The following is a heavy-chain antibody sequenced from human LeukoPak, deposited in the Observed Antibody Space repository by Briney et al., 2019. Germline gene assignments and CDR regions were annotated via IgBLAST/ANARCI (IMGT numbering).Heavy chain of an antibody. CDR1: GGSISSSSYY. V-gene: IGHV4-39*07. Sequence: SETLSLTCTVSGGSISSSSYYWGWIRQPPGKGLEWIGEINHSGSTNYNSSLKSRVTISVDTSKNQFSLKLSSVTAADTAVYYCARGYYGSGSHCCHMDVWGKGTTITVS. CDR2: INHSGST. D-gene: IGHD3-10*01. CDR3: ARGYYGSGSHCCHMDV. J-gene: IGHJ6*03.